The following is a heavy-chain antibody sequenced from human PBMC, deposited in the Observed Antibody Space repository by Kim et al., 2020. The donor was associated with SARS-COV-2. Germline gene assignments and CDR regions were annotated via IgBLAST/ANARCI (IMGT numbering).Heavy chain of an antibody. Sequence: GGSLRLSCIVSGFTFSSCAIPWVRQAPGKGLEWVSSISRSGGSTNAASVKGRFPISSDNSKNTVYLEMNSLRAEDTAIYYCVKDLGNLRFDPCGQGTLVT. V-gene: IGHV3-23*01. CDR3: VKDLGNLRFDP. J-gene: IGHJ5*02. D-gene: IGHD1-1*01. CDR1: GFTFSSCA. CDR2: ISRSGGST.